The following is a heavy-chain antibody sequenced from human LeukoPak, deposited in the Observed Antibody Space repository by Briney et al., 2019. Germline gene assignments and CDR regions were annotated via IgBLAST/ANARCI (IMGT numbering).Heavy chain of an antibody. Sequence: ASVKVSFKVSGYTLTELSMHWVRQAPGKGLEWMGGFDPEDGETIYSQKFQGRVTMTEDTSTDTAYMVLSSLRSEDTAVYYCATYPAIEAVAGPGAFDIWGQGTMVTVSS. D-gene: IGHD6-19*01. J-gene: IGHJ3*02. V-gene: IGHV1-24*01. CDR2: FDPEDGET. CDR1: GYTLTELS. CDR3: ATYPAIEAVAGPGAFDI.